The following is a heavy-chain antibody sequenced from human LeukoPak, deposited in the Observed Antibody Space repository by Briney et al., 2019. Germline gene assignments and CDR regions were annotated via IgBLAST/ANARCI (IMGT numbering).Heavy chain of an antibody. J-gene: IGHJ3*02. V-gene: IGHV1-2*02. D-gene: IGHD6-19*01. CDR2: INPNSGGT. CDR3: ARVHSSGWYWKGVAFDI. CDR1: GYTFTGYY. Sequence: GASVKVSCKASGYTFTGYYMHWVRQAPGQGLEWMGWINPNSGGTNYAQKFQGRVTMTRDTSISTAYMELSRLRSDDTAVYYCARVHSSGWYWKGVAFDIWGQGTMVTVSS.